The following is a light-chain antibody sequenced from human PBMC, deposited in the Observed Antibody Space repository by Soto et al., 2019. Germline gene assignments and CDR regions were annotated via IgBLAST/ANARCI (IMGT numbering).Light chain of an antibody. CDR2: EVT. CDR3: SSYGALGI. CDR1: SRDIGSYNL. Sequence: QSALTQPASVSGSPGQSITISCTGTSRDIGSYNLVSWYQHRPGTAPKLIIYEVTNRPSGVSDRFSGSKSGNTASLTISGLQAEDEADYYCSSYGALGIFGGGTKLTVL. J-gene: IGLJ2*01. V-gene: IGLV2-14*01.